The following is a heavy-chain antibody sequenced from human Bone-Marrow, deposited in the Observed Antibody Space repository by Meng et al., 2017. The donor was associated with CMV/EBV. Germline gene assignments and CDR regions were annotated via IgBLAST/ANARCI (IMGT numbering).Heavy chain of an antibody. J-gene: IGHJ3*02. CDR2: LHYSGST. CDR1: GGSISSDGYF. V-gene: IGHV4-61*08. D-gene: IGHD1-26*01. Sequence: SETLSLTCSVSGGSISSDGYFWTWIRQHPGKGLEWIGYLHYSGSTNYNPSLKSRVTISVDTSKNQFSLKLSSVTAADTAVYYCARSGSYWDAFDIWGQGTMVTVSS. CDR3: ARSGSYWDAFDI.